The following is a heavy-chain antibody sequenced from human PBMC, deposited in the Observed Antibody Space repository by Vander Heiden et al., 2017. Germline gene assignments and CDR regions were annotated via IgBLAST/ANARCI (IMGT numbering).Heavy chain of an antibody. V-gene: IGHV1-69*01. CDR1: GGTFSSYA. D-gene: IGHD6-13*01. J-gene: IGHJ4*01. CDR3: ARHQGIAAAGTSGLLFDY. CDR2: IIPIFGTA. Sequence: QVQLVQSGAEVKKPGSSVKVSCKASGGTFSSYAISWVRQAPGQGLEWMGGIIPIFGTANYAQKFQGRVTITADESTSTAYMELSSLRSEQTAVYYCARHQGIAAAGTSGLLFDYWGHGTLVTVSS.